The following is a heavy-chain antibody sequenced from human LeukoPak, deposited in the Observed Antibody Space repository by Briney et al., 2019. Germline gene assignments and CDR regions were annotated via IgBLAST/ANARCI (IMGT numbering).Heavy chain of an antibody. CDR3: ARAPYWCSSTSCYQPLFDY. V-gene: IGHV4-34*01. CDR1: GGSFSGYY. D-gene: IGHD2-2*01. Sequence: RASETLSLTCAVYGGSFSGYYWSWIRQPPGKGLEWIGEINHSGSTNYNPSLKSRVTISVDTSKNQFSLKLSSVTAADTAVYYCARAPYWCSSTSCYQPLFDYWGQGTLVTVSS. J-gene: IGHJ4*02. CDR2: INHSGST.